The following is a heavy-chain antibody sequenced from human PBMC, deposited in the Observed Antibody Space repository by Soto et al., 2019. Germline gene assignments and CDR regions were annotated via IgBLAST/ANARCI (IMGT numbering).Heavy chain of an antibody. CDR1: GGSISSYY. CDR2: IYYSGST. D-gene: IGHD6-13*01. V-gene: IGHV4-59*01. CDR3: ARTPPYSSSWLDY. J-gene: IGHJ4*02. Sequence: SETLSLTCTVSGGSISSYYWSWIRQPPGKGLEWIGYIYYSGSTNYNPSLKSRVTISVDTSKNQFSLKLSSVTAADTAVYYCARTPPYSSSWLDYWGQGTLVTISS.